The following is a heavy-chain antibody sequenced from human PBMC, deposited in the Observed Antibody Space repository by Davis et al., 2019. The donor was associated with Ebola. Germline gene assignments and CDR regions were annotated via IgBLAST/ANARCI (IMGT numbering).Heavy chain of an antibody. CDR1: GFTFSSYD. J-gene: IGHJ4*02. Sequence: GESLKISCAASGFTFSSYDMHWVRQATGKGLEWVSAIGTAGDTYYPGSVKGRFTISRDNAKNSLYLQMNSLRAEDTALYYCAKDMVAVRSYYFDYWGQGTLVTVSS. V-gene: IGHV3-13*01. CDR2: IGTAGDT. D-gene: IGHD6-6*01. CDR3: AKDMVAVRSYYFDY.